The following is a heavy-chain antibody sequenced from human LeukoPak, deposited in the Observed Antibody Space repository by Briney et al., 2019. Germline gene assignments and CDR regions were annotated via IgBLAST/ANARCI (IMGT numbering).Heavy chain of an antibody. J-gene: IGHJ4*02. Sequence: PSETLSLTCTVSGGSISSYYWSWIRQPPGKGLEWIGNIYYSGSTNYNPSLKSRVTISVHTSKNQFSLKLSSVTAADTAVYYCARVQIGYSYGLFDYWGQGTLVTVSS. D-gene: IGHD5-18*01. CDR2: IYYSGST. V-gene: IGHV4-59*01. CDR1: GGSISSYY. CDR3: ARVQIGYSYGLFDY.